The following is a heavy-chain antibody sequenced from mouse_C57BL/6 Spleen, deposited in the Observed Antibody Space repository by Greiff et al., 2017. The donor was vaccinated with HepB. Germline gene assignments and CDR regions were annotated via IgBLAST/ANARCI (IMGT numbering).Heavy chain of an antibody. D-gene: IGHD2-5*01. Sequence: QVQLQQPGAELVKPGASVKLSCKASGYTFTSYWLHWVKQRPGQGLEWIGMIHPNSGSTNYNEKFKSKATLTVDKSSSTAYMQLSSLTSEDSAVYYCARGSNYVRYAMDYWGQGTSVTVSS. J-gene: IGHJ4*01. CDR2: IHPNSGST. CDR1: GYTFTSYW. V-gene: IGHV1-64*01. CDR3: ARGSNYVRYAMDY.